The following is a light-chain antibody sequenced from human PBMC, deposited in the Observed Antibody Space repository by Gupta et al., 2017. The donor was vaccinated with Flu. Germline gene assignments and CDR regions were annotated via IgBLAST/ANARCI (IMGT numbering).Light chain of an antibody. CDR2: QVS. V-gene: IGKV2-30*01. CDR1: QSLVYMYVNTY. CDR3: MQGSRWPWA. Sequence: IACRSSQSLVYMYVNTYLHWFQQRPGQSPRRLIYQVSHRESGVPDRFSGSGSGTDFTLKISRVEAEDVGVYYCMQGSRWPWAFGQGTKVEIK. J-gene: IGKJ1*01.